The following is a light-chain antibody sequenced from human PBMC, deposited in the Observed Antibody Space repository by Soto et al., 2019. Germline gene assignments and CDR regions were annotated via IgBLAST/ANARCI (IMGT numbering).Light chain of an antibody. Sequence: QAVLTQSPSASASLGASVKLTCTLSSGHSSYAIAWHQQQPEKVPRYLMKLNSDGSHSKGDGIPDRFSGSSSGAERYLTISSLQSEDEADYYCQTWGTGIQVFGGGTQLTVL. CDR3: QTWGTGIQV. V-gene: IGLV4-69*01. CDR2: LNSDGSH. CDR1: SGHSSYA. J-gene: IGLJ2*01.